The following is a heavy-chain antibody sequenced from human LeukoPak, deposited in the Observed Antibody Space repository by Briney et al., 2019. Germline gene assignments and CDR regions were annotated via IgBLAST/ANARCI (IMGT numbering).Heavy chain of an antibody. D-gene: IGHD3-22*01. CDR2: ISNSGTT. CDR1: GDSVSSGGYY. J-gene: IGHJ4*02. Sequence: SQTLSLTCAVSGDSVSSGGYYWTWIRQHPGKGLEWIGYISNSGTTSYSPSLKSRVTISVDTSKNQFSLKLSSVTAADTAVYYCARTYYYDSSGYYPDYFDYWGQGTLVTVSS. V-gene: IGHV4-30-4*08. CDR3: ARTYYYDSSGYYPDYFDY.